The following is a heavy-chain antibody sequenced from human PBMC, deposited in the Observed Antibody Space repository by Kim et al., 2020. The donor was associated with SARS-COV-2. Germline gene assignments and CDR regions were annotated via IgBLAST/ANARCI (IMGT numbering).Heavy chain of an antibody. CDR1: GYTFTSYY. J-gene: IGHJ6*02. Sequence: ASVKVSCKASGYTFTSYYMHWVRQAPGQGLEWMGIINPSGGSTSYAQKFQGRVTMTRDTSTSTVYMELSSLRSEDTAVYYCARRGYSYLHIPVYYYYYGMDVWGQGTTVTVSS. V-gene: IGHV1-46*01. D-gene: IGHD5-18*01. CDR2: INPSGGST. CDR3: ARRGYSYLHIPVYYYYYGMDV.